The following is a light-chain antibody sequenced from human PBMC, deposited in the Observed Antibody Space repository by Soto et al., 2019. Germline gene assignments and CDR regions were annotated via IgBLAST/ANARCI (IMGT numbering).Light chain of an antibody. CDR3: SSYTTINTVVL. CDR1: TSDIGAYNY. CDR2: DVT. J-gene: IGLJ3*02. V-gene: IGLV2-14*03. Sequence: QAASVSGSPGQSITFSCTGTTSDIGAYNYVSWYQHHPGKAPKLLIYDVTARPSGVSDRFSGSKSGTTASLTISGLQAEDEADYFCSSYTTINTVVLFGGGTKLTVL.